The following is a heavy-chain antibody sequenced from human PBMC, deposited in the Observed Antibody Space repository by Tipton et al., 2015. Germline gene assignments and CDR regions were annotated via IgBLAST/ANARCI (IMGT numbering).Heavy chain of an antibody. CDR1: SDSISKYY. J-gene: IGHJ6*02. V-gene: IGHV4-59*01. D-gene: IGHD5-24*01. Sequence: TLSLTCSVSSDSISKYYWSWIRQPPGKELEWIGYIQYSGSTNYNPSLKRRATISLDTSKNQFSLTLNSVTAADTAVYYCARDLEHGMDVWGQGTTVTVSS. CDR3: ARDLEHGMDV. CDR2: IQYSGST.